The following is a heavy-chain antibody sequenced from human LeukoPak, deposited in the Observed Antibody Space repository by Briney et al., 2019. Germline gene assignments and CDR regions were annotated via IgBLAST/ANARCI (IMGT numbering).Heavy chain of an antibody. CDR3: ARAYKPKYQLLSFDP. CDR1: GYTFTSYD. D-gene: IGHD2-2*01. CDR2: MNPNSGNT. J-gene: IGHJ5*02. V-gene: IGHV1-8*01. Sequence: RASVKVSCTASGYTFTSYDINWVRQATGQGLEWMGWMNPNSGNTGYAQKFQGRVTMTRNTSISTAYMELSSLRSEDTAVYYCARAYKPKYQLLSFDPWGQGTLVTVSS.